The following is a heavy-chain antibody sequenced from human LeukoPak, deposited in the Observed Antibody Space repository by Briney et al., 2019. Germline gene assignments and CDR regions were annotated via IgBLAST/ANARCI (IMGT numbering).Heavy chain of an antibody. V-gene: IGHV1-46*01. J-gene: IGHJ6*03. D-gene: IGHD3-10*01. Sequence: ASVKVSCKASGYTFTSYYMHWVRQAPGQGLEWMRIINPSGGSTSYAQKFQGRVTMTRDTSTSTVYMELSSLRSEDTAVYYCARGARVRGVDHHYYYYMDVWGKGTTVTVSS. CDR2: INPSGGST. CDR3: ARGARVRGVDHHYYYYMDV. CDR1: GYTFTSYY.